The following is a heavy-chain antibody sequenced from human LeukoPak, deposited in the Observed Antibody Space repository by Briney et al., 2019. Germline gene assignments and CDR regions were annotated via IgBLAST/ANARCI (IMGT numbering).Heavy chain of an antibody. CDR2: TYQSGDT. Sequence: SETLALTCTVSGGSINSSNYYWGWTRQPPGKGLEWIGTTYQSGDTYFNPSLKSRVTISVDTSKNQFSLELTSVTAADTALYFCARHGVGGVPDYWGQGTLVTVSS. D-gene: IGHD3-16*01. CDR1: GGSINSSNYY. J-gene: IGHJ4*02. CDR3: ARHGVGGVPDY. V-gene: IGHV4-39*01.